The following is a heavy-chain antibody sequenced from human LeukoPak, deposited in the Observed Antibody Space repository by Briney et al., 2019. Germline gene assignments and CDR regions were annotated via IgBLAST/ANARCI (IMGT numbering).Heavy chain of an antibody. CDR3: AFDAGYSSY. V-gene: IGHV4-34*01. CDR1: GGSFSSYY. CDR2: INHSGIT. J-gene: IGHJ4*02. D-gene: IGHD6-13*01. Sequence: SETLSLTCTVYGGSFSSYYWNWIRQPPGKGLEWIGEINHSGITNYNPSLKSRVTISVDTSKNQFSLEVRSVTAADTAVYYCAFDAGYSSYWGQGTLVTVSS.